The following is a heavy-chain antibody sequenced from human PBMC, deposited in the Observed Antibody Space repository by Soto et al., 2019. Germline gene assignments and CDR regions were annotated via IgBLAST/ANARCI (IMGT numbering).Heavy chain of an antibody. J-gene: IGHJ6*03. CDR1: GFTFDSHG. V-gene: IGHV3-33*01. Sequence: QVQLVASGGGVVQPGRSLKLSCAASGFTFDSHGMHWVRQAPGKGLEWVAVIWYDGSNKYYGDSVKGRFTVSRDNSKNTLDLQMNSLRAEDTAVYYCAREIFDKSGYYYYMDLWGRGTTVTVSS. D-gene: IGHD3-10*01. CDR2: IWYDGSNK. CDR3: AREIFDKSGYYYYMDL.